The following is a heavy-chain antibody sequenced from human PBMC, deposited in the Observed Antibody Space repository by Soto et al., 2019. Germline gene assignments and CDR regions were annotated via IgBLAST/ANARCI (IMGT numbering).Heavy chain of an antibody. V-gene: IGHV4-34*01. D-gene: IGHD2-8*02. CDR2: VNHSGST. J-gene: IGHJ4*02. Sequence: PSETLSLTWAVYGGSFTGYYWSWIRQPPGKGLEWIVEVNHSGSTNYNPSLMSRVTISVDTSKNQFSLKLSSVTAADTAVYYCARGQSSLLLDCWGQG. CDR1: GGSFTGYY. CDR3: ARGQSSLLLDC.